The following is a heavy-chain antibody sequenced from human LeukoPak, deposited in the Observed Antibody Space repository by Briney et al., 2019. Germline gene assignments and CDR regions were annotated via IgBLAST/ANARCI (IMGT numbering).Heavy chain of an antibody. V-gene: IGHV4-39*01. Sequence: SETLSLTCTVSGGSISSSSYYWGWIRQPPGKGLEWIGSIYYSGTTYYNPSLKSRVTISVDTSKNQFSLKLSSVTAADTAVYYCARLGLGSSRDYWGQGSLASVSS. CDR3: ARLGLGSSRDY. D-gene: IGHD6-6*01. CDR1: GGSISSSSYY. J-gene: IGHJ4*02. CDR2: IYYSGTT.